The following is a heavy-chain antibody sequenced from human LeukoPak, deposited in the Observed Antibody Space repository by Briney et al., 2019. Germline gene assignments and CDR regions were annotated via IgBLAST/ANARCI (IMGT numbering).Heavy chain of an antibody. D-gene: IGHD1-26*01. CDR3: ARNLSIVGANGRPHFDI. J-gene: IGHJ3*02. CDR1: GYTFTSYG. Sequence: ASVKVSCKASGYTFTSYGISWVRQAPGQGLEWMGWISAYNGNTNYAQKLQGRVTMTTDTSTSTAHMELRSLRSDDTAVYYCARNLSIVGANGRPHFDIWGQGTMVTVSS. CDR2: ISAYNGNT. V-gene: IGHV1-18*01.